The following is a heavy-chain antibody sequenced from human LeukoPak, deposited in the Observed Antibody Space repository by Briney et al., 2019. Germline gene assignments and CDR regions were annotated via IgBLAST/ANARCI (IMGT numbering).Heavy chain of an antibody. V-gene: IGHV3-7*03. CDR2: IKQDGSEK. CDR3: ARGLIGSIVDY. CDR1: GFTFSSYW. D-gene: IGHD2-21*01. J-gene: IGHJ4*02. Sequence: GGSLRLSCAASGFTFSSYWMSWVRQAPGRGLEWVANIKQDGSEKYYVDSVKGRFTISRDNAKNSLYLQMNSLRAEDTAVYYCARGLIGSIVDYWGQGTLVTVSS.